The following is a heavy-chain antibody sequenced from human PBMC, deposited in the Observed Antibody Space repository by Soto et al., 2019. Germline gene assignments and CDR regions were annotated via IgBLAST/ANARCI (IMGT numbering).Heavy chain of an antibody. J-gene: IGHJ4*02. D-gene: IGHD4-17*01. CDR3: ARDLRFSDDYGDFRDY. CDR2: ISYDGSNK. Sequence: RLSCAASGFTFSSYAMHWVRQAPGKGLEWVAVISYDGSNKYYADSVKGRFTISRDNSKNTLYLQMNSLRAEDTAVYYCARDLRFSDDYGDFRDYWGQGTLVTVSS. CDR1: GFTFSSYA. V-gene: IGHV3-30-3*01.